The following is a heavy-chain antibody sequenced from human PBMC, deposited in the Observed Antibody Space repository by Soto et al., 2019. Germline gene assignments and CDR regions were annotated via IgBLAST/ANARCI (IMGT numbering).Heavy chain of an antibody. J-gene: IGHJ3*02. Sequence: EVQLVESGGGLVQPGGSLRLSCAASGFTFSSYWMSWVRQAPGKGLEWVANIKQDGSEKYYVDSVKGRFTISRDNAKNLLYLQMNSLRAEDTAVYYCARRGYSYGEVAFDIWGQGTMVTVSS. CDR3: ARRGYSYGEVAFDI. V-gene: IGHV3-7*03. CDR1: GFTFSSYW. CDR2: IKQDGSEK. D-gene: IGHD5-18*01.